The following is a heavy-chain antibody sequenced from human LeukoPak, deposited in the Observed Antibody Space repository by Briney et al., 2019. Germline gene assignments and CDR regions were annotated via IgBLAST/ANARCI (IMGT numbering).Heavy chain of an antibody. CDR2: INHSGST. J-gene: IGHJ6*03. CDR3: AREGTYSGWYYKANFYMDV. Sequence: PSETLSLTCAVYGGSFSGYYWSWIRQPPGKGLEWIGEINHSGSTNYNPSLKSRVTISVDTSKNQFPLKLSSVTAADTAVYYCAREGTYSGWYYKANFYMDVWGKGTTVTVSS. D-gene: IGHD6-13*01. CDR1: GGSFSGYY. V-gene: IGHV4-34*01.